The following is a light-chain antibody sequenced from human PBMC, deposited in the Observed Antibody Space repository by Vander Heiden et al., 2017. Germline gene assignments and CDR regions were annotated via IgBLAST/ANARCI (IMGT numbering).Light chain of an antibody. CDR1: SSNIGAGYD. CDR2: GNS. J-gene: IGLJ1*01. V-gene: IGLV1-40*01. CDR3: QSYDSSLSGSRV. Sequence: QSVLPQPPSVSWAPGQRVTISCTGSSSNIGAGYDVHWYQQLPGTAPKLLIYGNSNRPSGVPDRFSGSKSGTSASLAITGLQAEDEADYYCQSYDSSLSGSRVFGTGTKVTVL.